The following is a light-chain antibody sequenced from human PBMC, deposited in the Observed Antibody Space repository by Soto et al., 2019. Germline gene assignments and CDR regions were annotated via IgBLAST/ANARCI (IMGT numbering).Light chain of an antibody. CDR2: LNSDGSH. CDR1: SGHSSYA. J-gene: IGLJ2*01. CDR3: QTWGTGFSVV. Sequence: QSVLTQSPSASASLGASVKLTCTLSSGHSSYAIAWHQQQPEKGPRYLMKLNSDGSHNKGDGIPDRFSGSSSGAERYLTISSLQSEDEADYYCQTWGTGFSVVFGGGTQLTVL. V-gene: IGLV4-69*01.